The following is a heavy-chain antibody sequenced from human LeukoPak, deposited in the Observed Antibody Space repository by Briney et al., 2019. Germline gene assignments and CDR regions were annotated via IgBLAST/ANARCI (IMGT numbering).Heavy chain of an antibody. D-gene: IGHD1-26*01. CDR1: GGSISSGGYY. V-gene: IGHV4-31*03. CDR3: ARWWELLSWFDP. CDR2: IYYSGST. J-gene: IGHJ5*02. Sequence: SQTLSLTCTVSGGSISSGGYYWSWIRQHPGKGLEWIGYIYYSGSTYYNPSLKSRVTISVDTSKNQFSLKLSSVTAADTAAYYCARWWELLSWFDPWGQGTLVTVSS.